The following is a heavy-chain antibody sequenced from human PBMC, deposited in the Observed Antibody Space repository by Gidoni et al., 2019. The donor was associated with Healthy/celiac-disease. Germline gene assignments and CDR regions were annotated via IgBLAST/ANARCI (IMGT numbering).Heavy chain of an antibody. J-gene: IGHJ4*02. CDR3: ARQGGYGSGSDHPPDYFDY. V-gene: IGHV4-39*01. D-gene: IGHD3-10*01. Sequence: QLHLPESGPGLVKPSETLSLTCTVSGGSISSSSYYWGWIRQPPGKGLEWIGSIYYSGSTYYNPSLKSRVNISVDTSKNQFSLKLSSVTAADTAVYYCARQGGYGSGSDHPPDYFDYWGQGTLVTVSS. CDR1: GGSISSSSYY. CDR2: IYYSGST.